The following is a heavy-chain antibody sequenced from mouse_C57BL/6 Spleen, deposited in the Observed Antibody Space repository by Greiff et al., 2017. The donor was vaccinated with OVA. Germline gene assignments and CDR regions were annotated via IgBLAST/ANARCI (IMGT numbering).Heavy chain of an antibody. CDR2: INPNNGGT. V-gene: IGHV1-18*01. CDR3: ASRNFDY. J-gene: IGHJ2*01. CDR1: GYTFTDYN. Sequence: EVQVVESGPELVKPGASVKIPCKASGYTFTDYNMDWVKQSHGTSLEWIGDINPNNGGTIYNQKFKGKATLTVDKSSSTAYMERRSLTSEDTAVYYCASRNFDYWGQGTTLTVSS.